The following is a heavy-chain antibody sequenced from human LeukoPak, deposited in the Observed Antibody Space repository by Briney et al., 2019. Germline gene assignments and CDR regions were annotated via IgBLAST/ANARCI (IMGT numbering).Heavy chain of an antibody. CDR3: AKVGHAGPIPGSYYDY. Sequence: LPGGSLRLSCAASGFTFDDYAMHWVRQAPGKGLEWVSLISWDGGSTYYADSVKGRFTISRDNSKNSLYLQMNSLRAEDTALYYCAKVGHAGPIPGSYYDYWGQGTLVTVSS. J-gene: IGHJ4*02. CDR1: GFTFDDYA. CDR2: ISWDGGST. D-gene: IGHD3/OR15-3a*01. V-gene: IGHV3-43D*03.